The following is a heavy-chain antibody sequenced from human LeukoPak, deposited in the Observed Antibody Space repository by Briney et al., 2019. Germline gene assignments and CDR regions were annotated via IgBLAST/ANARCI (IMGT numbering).Heavy chain of an antibody. CDR1: GFTFSTYW. V-gene: IGHV3-74*01. D-gene: IGHD6-19*01. CDR2: INSDGSYT. J-gene: IGHJ4*02. CDR3: AREDSSGLDY. Sequence: GGSLRLSCAASGFTFSTYWMHWVRQAPGKGLVWVSRINSDGSYTSYADSVKGRFTISRDNAKNSLYLQMNSLRAEDTAIYYCAREDSSGLDYWGQGTLVTVSS.